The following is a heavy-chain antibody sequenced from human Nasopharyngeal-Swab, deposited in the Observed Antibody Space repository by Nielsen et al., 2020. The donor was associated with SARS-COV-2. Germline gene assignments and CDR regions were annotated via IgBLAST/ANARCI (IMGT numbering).Heavy chain of an antibody. V-gene: IGHV4-34*01. J-gene: IGHJ6*02. CDR1: GGSFSGHQ. CDR3: ASTTDNTYWYYAMDV. D-gene: IGHD2-8*02. CDR2: VNHSGRT. Sequence: SETLSLTCAVYGGSFSGHQWTWVRQPPGKGLEWIGGVNHSGRTHYNPSLQSRVTISMDTSKSQFSLKLSSVTAADTAVYYCASTTDNTYWYYAMDVWGQGTTVTVSS.